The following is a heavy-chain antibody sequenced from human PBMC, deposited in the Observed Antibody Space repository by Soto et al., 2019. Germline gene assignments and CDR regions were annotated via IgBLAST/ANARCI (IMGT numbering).Heavy chain of an antibody. V-gene: IGHV3-30-3*01. CDR2: ISYDGSNK. CDR3: ARDFRGTYYGLDV. D-gene: IGHD1-1*01. CDR1: GFTFSSYA. Sequence: PGGSLRLSCAASGFTFSSYAMHWVRQAPGKGLEWVAVISYDGSNKYYADSVKGRFTISRDNSKNTLYLQMNSLRAEDTAVYYCARDFRGTYYGLDVWGQGTTVTVSS. J-gene: IGHJ6*02.